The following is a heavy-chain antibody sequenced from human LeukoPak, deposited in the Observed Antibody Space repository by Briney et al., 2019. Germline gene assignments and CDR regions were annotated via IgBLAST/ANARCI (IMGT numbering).Heavy chain of an antibody. Sequence: ATVKVSCKASGYTFTDYYMHWVRPAPGQGRWWMGWINPNIGDTNYAQKFQGRVTMTRDTSISTAYMELSRLRSDDTAVYYCARDRPSITGTTLDYFDYWGQGTLLTVSS. CDR2: INPNIGDT. D-gene: IGHD1-7*01. CDR1: GYTFTDYY. CDR3: ARDRPSITGTTLDYFDY. J-gene: IGHJ4*02. V-gene: IGHV1-2*02.